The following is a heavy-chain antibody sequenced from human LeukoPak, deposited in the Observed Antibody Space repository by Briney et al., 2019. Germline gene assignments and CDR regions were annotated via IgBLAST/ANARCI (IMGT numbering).Heavy chain of an antibody. D-gene: IGHD4-17*01. Sequence: SETLSLTCTVSGGSISSYYWSWIRQPPGKGLEWIGYIYYSGSTNYNPSLKSRVTISVDTSKNQFSLKLSSVTAADTAVYCCARVLLNYGDYWFDYWGQGTLVTVSS. CDR3: ARVLLNYGDYWFDY. J-gene: IGHJ4*02. V-gene: IGHV4-59*01. CDR1: GGSISSYY. CDR2: IYYSGST.